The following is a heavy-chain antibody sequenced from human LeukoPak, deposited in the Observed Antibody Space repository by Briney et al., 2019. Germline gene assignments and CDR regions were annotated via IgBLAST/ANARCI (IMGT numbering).Heavy chain of an antibody. J-gene: IGHJ4*02. D-gene: IGHD3-3*01. CDR3: ARDLRRAGYDFWSGSHYFDY. V-gene: IGHV3-23*01. Sequence: PGGSLRLSCAASGFTFSSYAMSWVRQAPGKGLEWVSAISGSGGSTYYADSVKGRFTISRDNAKNSLYLQMNSLRAEDTAVYYCARDLRRAGYDFWSGSHYFDYWDQGTLVTVSS. CDR2: ISGSGGST. CDR1: GFTFSSYA.